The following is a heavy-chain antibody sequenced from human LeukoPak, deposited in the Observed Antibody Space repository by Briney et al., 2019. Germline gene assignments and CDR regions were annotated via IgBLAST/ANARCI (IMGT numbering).Heavy chain of an antibody. CDR3: STRELRYYGSGTYPVAFDI. D-gene: IGHD3-10*01. J-gene: IGHJ3*02. CDR1: GFPFSNAW. Sequence: GGSLRLSCAASGFPFSNAWMNWVRQAPGKGLEWVGRIRSNTDGGTTDYTAPVKGRFTISRDDSINTLYLRLNSLKTADTAVYYCSTRELRYYGSGTYPVAFDIWGQGTMVTVSS. CDR2: IRSNTDGGTT. V-gene: IGHV3-15*01.